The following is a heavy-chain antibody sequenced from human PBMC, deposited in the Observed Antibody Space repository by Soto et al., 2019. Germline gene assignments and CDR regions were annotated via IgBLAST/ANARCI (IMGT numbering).Heavy chain of an antibody. CDR1: GFTFSASA. CDR2: IVVGSGDT. J-gene: IGHJ6*02. D-gene: IGHD1-7*01. V-gene: IGHV1-58*01. CDR3: AGTTSSYYYYGMDV. Sequence: SVKVSCKASGFTFSASAVQWVRQARGQRLEWIGWIVVGSGDTNYAQDFQERVTITMDMSTSTAYMQLSSLRSEDTAIYYCAGTTSSYYYYGMDVWSQGTTVTVSS.